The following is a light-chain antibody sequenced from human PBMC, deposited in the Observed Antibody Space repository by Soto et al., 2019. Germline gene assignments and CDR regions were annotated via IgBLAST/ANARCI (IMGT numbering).Light chain of an antibody. Sequence: DIQMTQTPATLSAFAGDRVTVTCPSSQSVSSWVAWYQEKAGRGPPLLIYDAFTCQRRVPSRFIGSGAGTKFTLTITSLQPADYATYYCQQYNSYTPGTFGQGTKVDI. CDR2: DAF. J-gene: IGKJ1*01. V-gene: IGKV1-5*01. CDR1: QSVSSW. CDR3: QQYNSYTPGT.